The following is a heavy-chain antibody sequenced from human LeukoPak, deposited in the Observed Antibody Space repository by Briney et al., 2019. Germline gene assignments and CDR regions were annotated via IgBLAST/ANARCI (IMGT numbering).Heavy chain of an antibody. V-gene: IGHV3-11*06. CDR2: ISIGSSYT. Sequence: NPGGSLRLSCAASGLTFSDYYMSWIRQAPGKGLEWVSYISIGSSYTNYADSVKGRFTISRDDAKNSLYLQMNSLRAEDTAVYYCARGHYELWFWGQGTLVTVSS. CDR1: GLTFSDYY. J-gene: IGHJ1*01. D-gene: IGHD3-16*01. CDR3: ARGHYELWF.